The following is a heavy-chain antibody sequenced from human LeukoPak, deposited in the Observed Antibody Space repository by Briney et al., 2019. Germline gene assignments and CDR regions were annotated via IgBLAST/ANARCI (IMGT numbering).Heavy chain of an antibody. J-gene: IGHJ6*03. Sequence: GESLKISCKGSGYIFTSYWIGWARQMPGKGLEWMGIIYPGDSDTRYSPSFQGQVTISADKSINTAYLQWSSLKASDTAMYYCARHGSVVGLSLRRYYYMDVWGKGTTVTVSS. CDR1: GYIFTSYW. CDR2: IYPGDSDT. V-gene: IGHV5-51*01. CDR3: ARHGSVVGLSLRRYYYMDV. D-gene: IGHD5/OR15-5a*01.